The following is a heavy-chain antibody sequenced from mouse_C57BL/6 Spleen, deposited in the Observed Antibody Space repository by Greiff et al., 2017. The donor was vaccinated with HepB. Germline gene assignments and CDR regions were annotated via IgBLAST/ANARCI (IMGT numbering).Heavy chain of an antibody. CDR2: ISGGGGNT. J-gene: IGHJ2*01. CDR1: GFTFSSYT. CDR3: ARDGYDVDY. V-gene: IGHV5-9*01. Sequence: DVHLVESGGGLVKPGGSLKLSCAASGFTFSSYTMSWVRQTPEKRLEWVATISGGGGNTYYPDSVKGRFTISRDNAKNTLYLQMSGLGSEDTALYNGARDGYDVDYWGQGTTLTVSS. D-gene: IGHD2-2*01.